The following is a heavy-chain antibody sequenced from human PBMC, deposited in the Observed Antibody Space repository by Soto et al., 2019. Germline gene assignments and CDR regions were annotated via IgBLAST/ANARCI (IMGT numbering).Heavy chain of an antibody. Sequence: VQLEESGGGLAQPGGSLRLSCAASGFTFSSFDMHWVRQRPGEALEWVSYIGTIGDTQYPGSVWCRFAISRDNSRNSLYLQMDSLTVRDTAVYYYVRGLLFGAYGDYFDNWGQGALVTVPS. V-gene: IGHV3-13*01. CDR3: VRGLLFGAYGDYFDN. J-gene: IGHJ4*02. CDR2: IGTIGDT. D-gene: IGHD4-17*01. CDR1: GFTFSSFD.